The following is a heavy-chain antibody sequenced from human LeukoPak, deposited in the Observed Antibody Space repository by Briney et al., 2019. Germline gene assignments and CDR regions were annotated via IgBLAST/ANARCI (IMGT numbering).Heavy chain of an antibody. CDR2: TYYRSQWYD. Sequence: SQTLSLTCAISGDSVSRKSAAWYWIRQSPSRGLEWLGRTYYRSQWYDDYAVSLKSRITINPDTSKNHFSLHLNAVTPEDTAVYYCARGAVGQHRSEGDVFDIWGQGTMVTVSS. J-gene: IGHJ3*02. CDR1: GDSVSRKSAA. V-gene: IGHV6-1*01. CDR3: ARGAVGQHRSEGDVFDI. D-gene: IGHD1-1*01.